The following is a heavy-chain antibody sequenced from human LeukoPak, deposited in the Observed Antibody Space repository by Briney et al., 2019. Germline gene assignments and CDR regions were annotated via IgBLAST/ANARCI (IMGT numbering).Heavy chain of an antibody. CDR2: ISYDGSNK. J-gene: IGHJ6*02. Sequence: GGSLRLSCAASGFTFSSYAMHWVRQAPGKGLEWVAVISYDGSNKYYADSVKGRFTISRDNSKNTLYLQMNSLRAEDTAVYYCARDLNHYGSGSYSGMDVWGQGTTVTVSS. V-gene: IGHV3-30*04. CDR1: GFTFSSYA. CDR3: ARDLNHYGSGSYSGMDV. D-gene: IGHD3-10*01.